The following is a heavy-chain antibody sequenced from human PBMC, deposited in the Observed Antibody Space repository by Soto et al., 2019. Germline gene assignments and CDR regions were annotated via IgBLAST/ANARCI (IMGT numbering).Heavy chain of an antibody. D-gene: IGHD2-15*01. CDR1: GGSISSSSYY. CDR2: IYYSGST. CDR3: ARLGGYCSGGSCYSNYYYYYGMDV. J-gene: IGHJ6*02. Sequence: ETLSLTCTVSGGSISSSSYYWGWIRQPPGKGLEWIGSIYYSGSTYYNPSLKSRVTISVDTSKNQFSLKLSSVTAADTAVYYCARLGGYCSGGSCYSNYYYYYGMDVWGQGTTVTVSS. V-gene: IGHV4-39*01.